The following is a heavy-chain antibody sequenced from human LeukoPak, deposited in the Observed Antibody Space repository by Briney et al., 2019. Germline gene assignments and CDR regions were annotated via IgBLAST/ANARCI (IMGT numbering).Heavy chain of an antibody. V-gene: IGHV3-11*01. J-gene: IGHJ4*02. CDR2: ISFSGSTV. Sequence: GGSLRLSCATSGFTFSDYYMGWIRQAPGKGLEGVSYISFSGSTVYYADSVKGRFTISRDDAKNSLYLQMNSLRAEDTAVYYCARDIVAAGLFFDYWGQGTLVTVSS. CDR1: GFTFSDYY. D-gene: IGHD6-13*01. CDR3: ARDIVAAGLFFDY.